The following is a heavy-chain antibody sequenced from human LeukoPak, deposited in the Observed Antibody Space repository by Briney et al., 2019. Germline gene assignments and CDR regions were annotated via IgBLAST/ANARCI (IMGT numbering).Heavy chain of an antibody. CDR1: GFTIINYA. V-gene: IGHV3-21*01. J-gene: IGHJ4*02. CDR2: ISIIISYI. D-gene: IGHD2-15*01. Sequence: GGSLRLSGAASGFTIINYAMSGFRQAPGKGRKGVSSISIIISYIYYADSVKGRFTISRDNAKNSLYLQMNSLRAEDTAVYYCARGIRVGYCSGGSCYQVDYWGQGTLVTVSS. CDR3: ARGIRVGYCSGGSCYQVDY.